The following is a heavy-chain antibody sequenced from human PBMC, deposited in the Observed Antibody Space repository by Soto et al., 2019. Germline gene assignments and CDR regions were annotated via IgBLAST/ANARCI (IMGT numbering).Heavy chain of an antibody. CDR3: ARSRGTGTYPHDFQP. V-gene: IGHV4-4*02. J-gene: IGHJ1*01. CDR1: GDSISNNKW. Sequence: SETLSLTCSFSGDSISNNKWLSWVRQPPGKGLEWIGEMHHSGSIHYNASLKSRATLSVDKSRNQFSLQLSSVTAADTAVYYCARSRGTGTYPHDFQPWGQGTLGTVSS. CDR2: MHHSGSI. D-gene: IGHD1-26*01.